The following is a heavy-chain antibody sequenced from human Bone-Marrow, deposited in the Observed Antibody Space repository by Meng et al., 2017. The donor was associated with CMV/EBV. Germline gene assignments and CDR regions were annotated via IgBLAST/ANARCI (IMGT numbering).Heavy chain of an antibody. D-gene: IGHD2-2*01. J-gene: IGHJ6*02. CDR1: GFTFSSYW. CDR3: ARGLTPSWGYYYGMDV. CDR2: IKQDGSEK. V-gene: IGHV3-7*04. Sequence: GGSLRLSCAASGFTFSSYWMSWVRQAPGKGLEWVANIKQDGSEKYYVDSVKGRFTISRDNAKNSLYLQMNSLRAEDTAVYYCARGLTPSWGYYYGMDVWGQGTTVTVSS.